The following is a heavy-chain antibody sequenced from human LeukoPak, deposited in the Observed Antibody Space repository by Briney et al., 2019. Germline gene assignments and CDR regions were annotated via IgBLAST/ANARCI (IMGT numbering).Heavy chain of an antibody. CDR1: GFTFSSYE. CDR2: ISNSGTTI. J-gene: IGHJ4*02. Sequence: GGSLRLSCAASGFTFSSYEMNWVRQAPGKGLEWLSYISNSGTTIYYADSVKGRFTISRDNAKNSLFLQMNSLRAEDKAFYYFARDAHSAHDYWGQGTLVTVSS. V-gene: IGHV3-48*03. CDR3: ARDAHSAHDY. D-gene: IGHD1-26*01.